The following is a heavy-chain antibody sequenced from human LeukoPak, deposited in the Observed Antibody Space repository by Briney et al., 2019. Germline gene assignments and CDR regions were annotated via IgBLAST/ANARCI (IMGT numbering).Heavy chain of an antibody. V-gene: IGHV3-23*01. D-gene: IGHD3-22*01. CDR1: GFTFSSYA. CDR3: AKDEVGYYDSSFTGYFDY. CDR2: ISGSGGST. Sequence: GGSLRLSCAASGFTFSSYAMTWVRQAPGKGLEWVSAISGSGGSTYYADSVKGRFTISRDNSKNTLYLQMNSLRAEDTAVYYCAKDEVGYYDSSFTGYFDYWGQGTLVTVSS. J-gene: IGHJ4*02.